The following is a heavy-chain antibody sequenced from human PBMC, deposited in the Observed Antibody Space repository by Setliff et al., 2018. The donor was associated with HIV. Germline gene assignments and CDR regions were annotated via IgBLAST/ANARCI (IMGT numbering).Heavy chain of an antibody. V-gene: IGHV3-48*01. CDR3: ARDPYPNRGSLDAFQI. CDR2: ISSSSNGI. CDR1: GFTFSGYS. D-gene: IGHD7-27*01. J-gene: IGHJ3*02. Sequence: ETLSLSCAASGFTFSGYSMNWVRQAPGKGLEWVSHISSSSNGIWYADSEKGRFTISRDNGKSSVYLQMHSLRAEDTAVYDCARDPYPNRGSLDAFQIWGQGTMVTVSS.